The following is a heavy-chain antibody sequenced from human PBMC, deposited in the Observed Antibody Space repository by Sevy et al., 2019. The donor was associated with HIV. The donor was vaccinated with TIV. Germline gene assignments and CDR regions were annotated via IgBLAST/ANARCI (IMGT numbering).Heavy chain of an antibody. D-gene: IGHD4-17*01. Sequence: GGSLRLSCATSEFTFSSYSMNWVRQAPGKGLEWVSSISGGGTYIYYADSVKGRFTISRDNAKNSLSLQMNSLRAEDMAVYYCARGTHDYGDYDRDAFDIWGQWTLVTVSS. J-gene: IGHJ3*02. CDR1: EFTFSSYS. CDR2: ISGGGTYI. CDR3: ARGTHDYGDYDRDAFDI. V-gene: IGHV3-21*01.